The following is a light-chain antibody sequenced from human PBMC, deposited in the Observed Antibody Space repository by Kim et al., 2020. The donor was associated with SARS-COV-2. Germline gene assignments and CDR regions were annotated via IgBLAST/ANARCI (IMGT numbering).Light chain of an antibody. CDR2: DAS. Sequence: DIQMTQSPSTLSASVGERVTVTCRASQSIGSWLAWYQQKPGKAPKLLIYDASSLESGVPSRFSGSGSGTEFTLTISSLQPDDFATYYCQQYNSYSTFGQGTKVEIK. J-gene: IGKJ1*01. CDR1: QSIGSW. CDR3: QQYNSYST. V-gene: IGKV1-5*01.